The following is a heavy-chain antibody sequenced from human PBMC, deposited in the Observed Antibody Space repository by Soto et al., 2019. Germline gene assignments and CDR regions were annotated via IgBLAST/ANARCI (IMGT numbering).Heavy chain of an antibody. Sequence: QITWRESGPTLVKPTQTLTLTCTFSGFSLSNIAVPVGWIRQPPGKALEWLTIIYWNVDERYNPSLKNRLTITTDTSRNQVVLTVNKMDPLDTDSYFCAHMCGGIDWFDLWGQGNRVIVSP. CDR1: GFSLSNIAVP. CDR3: AHMCGGIDWFDL. V-gene: IGHV2-5*01. CDR2: IYWNVDE. J-gene: IGHJ5*02. D-gene: IGHD2-15*01.